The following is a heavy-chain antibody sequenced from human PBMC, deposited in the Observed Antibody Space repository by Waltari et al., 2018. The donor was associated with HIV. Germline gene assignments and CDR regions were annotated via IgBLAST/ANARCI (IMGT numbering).Heavy chain of an antibody. CDR1: GGSISSSSYY. CDR2: IYYSGST. Sequence: QLQLQESGPGLVKPSETLSLTCTVSGGSISSSSYYWGWIRQPPGKGLEWVGSIYYSGSTYYNPSLKSRVTISVDTSKNQFSRKLGSVTAADTAVYYCARRGNRVRGTPGRFDYWGQGTLVTVSS. D-gene: IGHD3-16*01. CDR3: ARRGNRVRGTPGRFDY. V-gene: IGHV4-39*01. J-gene: IGHJ4*02.